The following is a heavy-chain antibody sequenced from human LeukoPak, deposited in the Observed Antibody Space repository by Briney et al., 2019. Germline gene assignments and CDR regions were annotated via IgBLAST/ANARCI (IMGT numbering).Heavy chain of an antibody. CDR2: INHSGST. Sequence: SETLSLTCAVYGGSFSGYYWSWIRQPPGKGLEWIGEINHSGSTNYNPSLKSRVTISVDTSKNQFSLKLSSVTAADTAVYYCARVARGFDYWGQGTLVTVPS. CDR3: ARVARGFDY. V-gene: IGHV4-34*01. D-gene: IGHD3-10*01. CDR1: GGSFSGYY. J-gene: IGHJ4*02.